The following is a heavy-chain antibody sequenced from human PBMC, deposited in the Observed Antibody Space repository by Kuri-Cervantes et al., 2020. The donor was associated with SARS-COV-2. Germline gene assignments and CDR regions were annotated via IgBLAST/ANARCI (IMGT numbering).Heavy chain of an antibody. CDR2: ISYDGSNK. V-gene: IGHV3-30-3*01. D-gene: IGHD2/OR15-2a*01. J-gene: IGHJ6*03. Sequence: GESLKISCVASGFTFSSYAMHWVRQAPGKGLGWVAVISYDGSNKYYADSVKGRFTISRDNSKNTLYLQMNSLRAEDTAVYYCARDLSYMDVWGKGTTVTVSS. CDR1: GFTFSSYA. CDR3: ARDLSYMDV.